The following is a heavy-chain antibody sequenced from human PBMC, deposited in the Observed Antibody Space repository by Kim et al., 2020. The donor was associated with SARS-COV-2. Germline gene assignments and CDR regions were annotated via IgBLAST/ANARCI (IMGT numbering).Heavy chain of an antibody. Sequence: SETLSLTCSVSGDSIISSGYFWAWIRQRPGQGLEWIGYIIHSGSTSYNPSLESRLAISLDTPNNLFSLTLTSITAADTAQYFCARYSASDWVGFNFWGRG. J-gene: IGHJ4*02. V-gene: IGHV4-31*03. CDR2: IIHSGST. CDR3: ARYSASDWVGFNF. D-gene: IGHD5-12*01. CDR1: GDSIISSGYF.